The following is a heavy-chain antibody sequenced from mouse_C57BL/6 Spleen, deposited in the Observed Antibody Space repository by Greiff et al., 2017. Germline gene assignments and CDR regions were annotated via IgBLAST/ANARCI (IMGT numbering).Heavy chain of an antibody. D-gene: IGHD2-3*01. CDR3: ARGGGYYDYFDY. Sequence: EVQRVESGPGLVKPSQSLSLTCSVTGYSITSGYYWNWIRQFPGNKLEWMGYISYDGSNNYNPSLKNRISITRDTSKNQFFLKLNSVTTEDTATYYCARGGGYYDYFDYWGQGTTLTVSS. J-gene: IGHJ2*01. CDR2: ISYDGSN. CDR1: GYSITSGYY. V-gene: IGHV3-6*01.